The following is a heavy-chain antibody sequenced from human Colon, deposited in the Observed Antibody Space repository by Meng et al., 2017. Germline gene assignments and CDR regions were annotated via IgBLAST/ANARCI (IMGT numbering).Heavy chain of an antibody. J-gene: IGHJ4*02. Sequence: SQTPSLTCAISGDSVSSNSARWNWIRQSPSRGLEWLGRTYYRSTWYNEYAESLKGRINIISDTSKNQFSLQVNSVTPEDTGLYYCARGSWGFDYWGQGILVTVSS. CDR3: ARGSWGFDY. CDR2: TYYRSTWYN. D-gene: IGHD3-10*01. CDR1: GDSVSSNSAR. V-gene: IGHV6-1*01.